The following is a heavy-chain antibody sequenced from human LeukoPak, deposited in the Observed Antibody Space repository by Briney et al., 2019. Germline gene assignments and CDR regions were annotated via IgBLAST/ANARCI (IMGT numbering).Heavy chain of an antibody. V-gene: IGHV4-39*01. CDR3: ARGGVGADN. J-gene: IGHJ4*02. Sequence: SETLSLTCSVSDGSLDNSSYYWGWIRQPPGEGLEWIGTIYYSGSTFYNPSLKSRVTVSVDTSKKQFYLRLTSVTAPDTAVYYCARGGVGADNWGQGTLVTVSS. CDR1: DGSLDNSSYY. D-gene: IGHD1-26*01. CDR2: IYYSGST.